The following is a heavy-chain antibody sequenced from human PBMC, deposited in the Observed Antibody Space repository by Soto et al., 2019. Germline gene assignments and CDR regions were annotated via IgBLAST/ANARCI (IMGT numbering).Heavy chain of an antibody. CDR3: AREIGDIVVVPAAHYYYGIDG. CDR2: IWYDGSNK. J-gene: IGHJ6*02. V-gene: IGHV3-33*01. CDR1: GFTFSSYG. D-gene: IGHD2-2*01. Sequence: GGSLRLSCAASGFTFSSYGMHWVRQAPGKGLEWVAVIWYDGSNKYYADSVKGRFTISRDNSKNTLYLQMNSLRAEDTAVYYCAREIGDIVVVPAAHYYYGIDGWGQGTTVTV.